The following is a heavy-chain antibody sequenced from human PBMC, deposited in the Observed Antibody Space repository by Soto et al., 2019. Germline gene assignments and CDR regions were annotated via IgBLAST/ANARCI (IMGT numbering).Heavy chain of an antibody. CDR1: GYTFTSYG. CDR3: AREYYYDSSGYYSP. V-gene: IGHV1-18*01. Sequence: ASVKVSCKASGYTFTSYGISWVRQAPGQGLEWMGWISAYSGNTNYAQKLQGRVTMTTDTSTSTAYMELRSLRSDDTAVYYCAREYYYDSSGYYSPWGQGTLVTVSS. D-gene: IGHD3-22*01. J-gene: IGHJ5*02. CDR2: ISAYSGNT.